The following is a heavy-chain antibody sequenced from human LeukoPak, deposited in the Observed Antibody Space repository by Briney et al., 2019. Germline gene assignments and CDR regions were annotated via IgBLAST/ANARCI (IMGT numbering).Heavy chain of an antibody. D-gene: IGHD4-17*01. CDR3: ARDEGTTEYYFDY. CDR2: ISSSSTYT. V-gene: IGHV3-21*01. CDR1: GFTFSTYT. Sequence: GGSLRLSCAASGFTFSTYTMNWVRQAPGKGLEWVPSISSSSTYTYYADSVKGRFTISRDNAKNSLYLHLNSLRPEDTAVYYCARDEGTTEYYFDYWGQGTLVTVSS. J-gene: IGHJ4*02.